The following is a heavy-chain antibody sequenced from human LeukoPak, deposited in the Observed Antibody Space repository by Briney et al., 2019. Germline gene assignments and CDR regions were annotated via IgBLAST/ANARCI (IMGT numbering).Heavy chain of an antibody. Sequence: GGSLRLSCAASGFTFSSYAMHWARQAPGKGLEWVAVISYDGSNKYYADSVKGRFTISRDNSKNTLYLQMNSLRAEDTAVYYCARGLVVVITMPDYWGQGTLVTVSS. J-gene: IGHJ4*02. CDR2: ISYDGSNK. V-gene: IGHV3-30-3*01. CDR1: GFTFSSYA. D-gene: IGHD3-22*01. CDR3: ARGLVVVITMPDY.